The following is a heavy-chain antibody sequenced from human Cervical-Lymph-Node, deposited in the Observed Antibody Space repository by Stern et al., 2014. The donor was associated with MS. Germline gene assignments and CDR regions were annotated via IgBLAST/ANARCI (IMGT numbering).Heavy chain of an antibody. D-gene: IGHD4-17*01. CDR1: GYSISSGYY. J-gene: IGHJ2*01. CDR3: ARDYGAYWYFDL. Sequence: QVQLVESGPGLVKPSETLSLTCTVSGYSISSGYYWGWIRQPPGKGLEWIGSIYHSGSTYYNPSLKSRVTISVDTSKNHFSLKLPSVTAADTAVYYCARDYGAYWYFDLWGRGTLVTVSS. V-gene: IGHV4-38-2*02. CDR2: IYHSGST.